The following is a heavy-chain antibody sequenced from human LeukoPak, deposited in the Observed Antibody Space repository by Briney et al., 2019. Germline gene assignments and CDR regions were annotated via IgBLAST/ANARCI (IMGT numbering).Heavy chain of an antibody. J-gene: IGHJ4*02. V-gene: IGHV4-34*01. D-gene: IGHD6-19*01. CDR2: INHSGST. Sequence: SETLSLTCAVYGGSFSGYYWSWIRQPPGKGLEWIGEINHSGSTNYNPSLKSRVTISVDTSKNQFSLKLSSVTAADTAVYYCARGRGRRTSRAGTIDYWGQGTLVTVSS. CDR1: GGSFSGYY. CDR3: ARGRGRRTSRAGTIDY.